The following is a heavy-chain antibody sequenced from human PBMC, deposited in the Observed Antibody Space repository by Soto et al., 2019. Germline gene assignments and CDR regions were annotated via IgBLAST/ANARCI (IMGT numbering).Heavy chain of an antibody. Sequence: QVQLVQSGAEVEKPGSSVTVACTASGGTFGSYAFNWVRQAPGQGLEWMGGIIPMSGTTAYAQKFHGRLTTNADESTSTVYMELRSLRSEDTAIYYCAREGKDTSGHCKKYFEDWGQGTLVTVSS. CDR3: AREGKDTSGHCKKYFED. D-gene: IGHD3-22*01. CDR2: IIPMSGTT. J-gene: IGHJ4*02. CDR1: GGTFGSYA. V-gene: IGHV1-69*01.